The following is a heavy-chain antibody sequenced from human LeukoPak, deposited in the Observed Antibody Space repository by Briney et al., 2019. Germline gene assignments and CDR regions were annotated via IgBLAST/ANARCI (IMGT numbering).Heavy chain of an antibody. V-gene: IGHV3-74*03. Sequence: GGSLRLSCAASGFTLSSYWMHWVRQAPGKGLVWVARMNSDGSSRTYADSVKGRFTVSRDNAKNTLYLQMNNLRAEDTAVYHCARELTAIGTWGYDYWGQEILVSVSS. CDR1: GFTLSSYW. CDR3: ARELTAIGTWGYDY. J-gene: IGHJ4*02. CDR2: MNSDGSSR. D-gene: IGHD3-16*01.